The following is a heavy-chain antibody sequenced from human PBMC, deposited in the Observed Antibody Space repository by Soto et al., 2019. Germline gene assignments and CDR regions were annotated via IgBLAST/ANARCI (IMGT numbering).Heavy chain of an antibody. CDR3: ARQRRDFDY. Sequence: SETLSLTCTVSGGSISSYYWSWIRQPPGKGLQWIGYIFSSGSTNYNPSLKSRVTISVNTSKNQFSLNLNSVTAADTAVYYCARQRRDFDYWGQGSLVTVSS. V-gene: IGHV4-59*08. CDR1: GGSISSYY. J-gene: IGHJ4*02. CDR2: IFSSGST.